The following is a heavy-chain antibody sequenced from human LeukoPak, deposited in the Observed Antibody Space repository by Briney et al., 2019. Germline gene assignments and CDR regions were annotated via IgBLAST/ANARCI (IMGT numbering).Heavy chain of an antibody. CDR2: MHYDRRTK. Sequence: GGSLRLSCAASGFIFSDYDMHWVRQAPGKGLEWVAFMHYDRRTKYYADSVKGRFTISRDNSRNTVYLDMNNLRGEDSAVYFCARDMNRYYYGSGSYLHWGQGTLVTVSS. V-gene: IGHV3-30*02. CDR1: GFIFSDYD. J-gene: IGHJ4*02. D-gene: IGHD3-10*01. CDR3: ARDMNRYYYGSGSYLH.